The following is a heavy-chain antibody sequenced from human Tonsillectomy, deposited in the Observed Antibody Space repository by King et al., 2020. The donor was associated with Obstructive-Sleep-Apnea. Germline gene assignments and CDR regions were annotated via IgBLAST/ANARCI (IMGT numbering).Heavy chain of an antibody. CDR1: GYSFTSYW. CDR3: AREPEPLLIEAALMDD. J-gene: IGHJ4*02. V-gene: IGHV5-10-1*03. Sequence: VQLVESGAEVKKPGESLRISCKGSGYSFTSYWISWVRQMPGKGLEWMGKIDPSDSYTNYSPSFQGHVTISADKSISTAYLQWSSLKASDTAMYYCAREPEPLLIEAALMDDWGQGTLAT. D-gene: IGHD6-13*01. CDR2: IDPSDSYT.